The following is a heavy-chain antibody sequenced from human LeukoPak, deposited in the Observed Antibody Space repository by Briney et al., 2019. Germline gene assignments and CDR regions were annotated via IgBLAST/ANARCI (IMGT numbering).Heavy chain of an antibody. Sequence: SVKVSCKASGYTFTSYDINWVRQAPGQGLEWMGRIIPILGIANYAQKFQGRVTITADKSTSTAYMELSSLRSEDTAVYYCARSPYLMTSYGMDVWGQGTTVTVSS. D-gene: IGHD2-8*01. V-gene: IGHV1-69*04. CDR1: GYTFTSYD. J-gene: IGHJ6*02. CDR2: IIPILGIA. CDR3: ARSPYLMTSYGMDV.